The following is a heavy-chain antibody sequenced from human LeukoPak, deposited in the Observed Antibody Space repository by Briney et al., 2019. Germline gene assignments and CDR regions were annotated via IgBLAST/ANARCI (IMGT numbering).Heavy chain of an antibody. Sequence: GGSLRLSCAASGFTFSSYAMSWVRQAPGKGLEWVSAISGSGGSTYYADSVKGRFTISRDNSKNTLYLQMNSLRAEDTAVYYCAREGAAGGYCSGGSCYSNWFDPWGQGTLVTVSS. D-gene: IGHD2-15*01. V-gene: IGHV3-23*01. CDR1: GFTFSSYA. J-gene: IGHJ5*02. CDR2: ISGSGGST. CDR3: AREGAAGGYCSGGSCYSNWFDP.